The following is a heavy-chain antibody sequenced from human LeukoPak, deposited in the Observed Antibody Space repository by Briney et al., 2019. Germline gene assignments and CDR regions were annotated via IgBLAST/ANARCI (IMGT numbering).Heavy chain of an antibody. CDR1: GFTFSSYV. J-gene: IGHJ6*03. CDR3: ARGGSGSYYGYYYMDV. V-gene: IGHV3-30*04. CDR2: ISYDGSNE. D-gene: IGHD3-10*01. Sequence: GGSLRLSCAASGFTFSSYVMHWVRQAPGKGLEWVAIISYDGSNEYYADSVKGRFTISRDNSKNTLYLQMNSLRAADTAVYYCARGGSGSYYGYYYMDVWGKGTTVTISS.